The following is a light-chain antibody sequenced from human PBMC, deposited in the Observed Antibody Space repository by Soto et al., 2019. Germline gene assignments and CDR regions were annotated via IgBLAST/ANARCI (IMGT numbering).Light chain of an antibody. CDR2: EAS. J-gene: IGLJ1*01. CDR1: STDFVSYNR. CDR3: SLYSSNGSLI. V-gene: IGLV2-18*01. Sequence: QSALTQPPSVSGSPGQSVTISCTGTSTDFVSYNRVSWYQQPPGTAPKLIIYEASNRPSGVPDRFSGSKSGNTASLTISGLQAADEADYFCSLYSSNGSLIFGPGTKVTVL.